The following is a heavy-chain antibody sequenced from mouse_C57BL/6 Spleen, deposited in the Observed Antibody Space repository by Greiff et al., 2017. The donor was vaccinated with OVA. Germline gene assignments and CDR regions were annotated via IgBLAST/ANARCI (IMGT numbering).Heavy chain of an antibody. V-gene: IGHV1-80*01. CDR3: ARDYGSSYLDY. CDR1: GYAFSSYW. J-gene: IGHJ2*01. Sequence: QVQLKQSGAELVKPGASVKISCKASGYAFSSYWMNWVKQRPGKGLEWIGQIYPGDGDTNYNGKFKGKATLTADKSSSTAYMQLSSLTSEDSAVYFCARDYGSSYLDYWGQGTTLTVSS. D-gene: IGHD1-1*01. CDR2: IYPGDGDT.